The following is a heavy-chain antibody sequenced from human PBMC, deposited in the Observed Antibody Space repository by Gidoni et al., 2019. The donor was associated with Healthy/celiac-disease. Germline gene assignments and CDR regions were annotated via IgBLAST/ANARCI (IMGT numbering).Heavy chain of an antibody. CDR3: ARVLVETFGDDY. V-gene: IGHV3-48*03. J-gene: IGHJ4*02. Sequence: EVQLVESGGGLVQPGGSLRLSCPASGFTFSSYEMNWVRQAPGKGLEWVSYISSSGSTIYYADSVKGRFTISRDNAKNSLYLQMNSLRAEDTAVYYCARVLVETFGDDYWGQGTLVTVSS. CDR1: GFTFSSYE. CDR2: ISSSGSTI. D-gene: IGHD3-10*01.